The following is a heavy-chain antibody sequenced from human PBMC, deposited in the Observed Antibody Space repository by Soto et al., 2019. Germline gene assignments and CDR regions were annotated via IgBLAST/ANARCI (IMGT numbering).Heavy chain of an antibody. CDR2: MKPNSGNT. J-gene: IGHJ4*02. D-gene: IGHD2-15*01. Sequence: QVQLVQSGAEVKKPGASVKVSCKASGYTFTSYDINWVRQATGQGLEWMGWMKPNSGNTGYAQQVQGRVTMTRNASKSTAYVELSSLSSKDTAVYYWARAPSYGSGGGYYGLADYWGQGTLVTVAS. V-gene: IGHV1-8*01. CDR1: GYTFTSYD. CDR3: ARAPSYGSGGGYYGLADY.